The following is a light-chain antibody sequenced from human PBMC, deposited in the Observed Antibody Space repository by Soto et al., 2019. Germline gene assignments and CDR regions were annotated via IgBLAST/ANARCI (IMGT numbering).Light chain of an antibody. CDR2: DVN. V-gene: IGLV2-14*01. CDR3: TSYTASSTGV. Sequence: QSALTQPASVSGSPGQSHTISCTGTSSDVGAYNYVSWCQQHPGKAPKLIIYDVNHRPSGISDRFSCSKSGNTASLTISGLQADDEAYYYCTSYTASSTGVFGGGTKLTVL. CDR1: SSDVGAYNY. J-gene: IGLJ3*02.